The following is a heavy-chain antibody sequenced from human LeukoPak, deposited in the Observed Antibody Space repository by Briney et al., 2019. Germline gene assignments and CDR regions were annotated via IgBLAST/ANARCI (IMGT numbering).Heavy chain of an antibody. D-gene: IGHD6-19*01. CDR1: GFTFSSYG. CDR2: IWYDGSNK. CDR3: AKAAIAVAGPYYFDY. Sequence: GRSLRLSCAASGFTFSSYGMHWVRQAPGKGLEWVAVIWYDGSNKYYADPVKGRFTISRDNSKNTLYLQMNSLRAEDTAVYYCAKAAIAVAGPYYFDYWGQGTLVTVSS. J-gene: IGHJ4*02. V-gene: IGHV3-33*06.